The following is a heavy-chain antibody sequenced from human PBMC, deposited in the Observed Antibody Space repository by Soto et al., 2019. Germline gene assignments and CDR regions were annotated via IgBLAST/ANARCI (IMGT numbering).Heavy chain of an antibody. CDR3: ARTRGENYDILTVYHTAYYGMDV. D-gene: IGHD3-9*01. Sequence: SGTLSLTCAVSGGCISSVGYSWSWIRQPPGKGLEWIGYIYHSGSTYYNPSLKSRVTISVDRSKNQFSLKLSSVTDADTAVYYCARTRGENYDILTVYHTAYYGMDVRGTGTTVTGS. CDR1: GGCISSVGYS. V-gene: IGHV4-30-2*01. J-gene: IGHJ6*04. CDR2: IYHSGST.